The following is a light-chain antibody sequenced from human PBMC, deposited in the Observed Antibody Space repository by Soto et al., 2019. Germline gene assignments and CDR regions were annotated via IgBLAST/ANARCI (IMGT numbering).Light chain of an antibody. CDR1: QSVNRN. CDR2: GAS. V-gene: IGKV3-15*01. CDR3: QQYNFWPPLT. J-gene: IGKJ4*01. Sequence: EIVMTQSPATLSVSPGERATLSCRASQSVNRNLAWYRQKPGQAPRLPISGASTRATGVPARFSGSGSGTEFSLTISSLQSEDSGIYYCQQYNFWPPLTFGGGTKVEIK.